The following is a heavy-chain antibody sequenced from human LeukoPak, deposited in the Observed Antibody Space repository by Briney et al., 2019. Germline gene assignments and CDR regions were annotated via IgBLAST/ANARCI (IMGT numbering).Heavy chain of an antibody. J-gene: IGHJ4*02. CDR1: GFTFSSYA. D-gene: IGHD3-16*01. V-gene: IGHV3-23*01. CDR3: ARGDGGDY. Sequence: GGSLRLSCAASGFTFSSYAMSWVRQAPGKGLEWVSAISGSGGSTYYADSVKGRFTISRDNSKNTLYLQMDSLRAEDTALYHCARGDGGDYWGQGTLVTVSS. CDR2: ISGSGGST.